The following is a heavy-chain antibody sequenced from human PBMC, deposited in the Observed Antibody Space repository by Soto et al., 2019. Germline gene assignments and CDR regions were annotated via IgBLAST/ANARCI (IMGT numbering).Heavy chain of an antibody. V-gene: IGHV4-4*02. CDR1: GGSTSSSDW. J-gene: IGHJ4*02. CDR2: IHRSGVT. Sequence: QVHLQESGPGLVKPSETLSLTCTISGGSTSSSDWWTWVRQPPGVGLEWIREIHRSGVTNSNSSLKSRLRDSLDQSRNQFSLSLTSVTAADAAVYFCAGRPEIHPRWGQGILVPVSS. D-gene: IGHD1-26*01. CDR3: AGRPEIHPR.